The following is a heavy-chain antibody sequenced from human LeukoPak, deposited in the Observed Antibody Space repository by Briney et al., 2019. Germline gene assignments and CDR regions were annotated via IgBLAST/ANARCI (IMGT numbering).Heavy chain of an antibody. D-gene: IGHD5-24*01. CDR3: AKEVRGGWLLVTSHFDY. Sequence: GGSLRLSCAASGFTFSSYGMHWVRQAPGKGLEWVAFIRYDGSNKYYADSVKGRFTISRDNSKNTLYLQMNSLRAEDTAVYYCAKEVRGGWLLVTSHFDYWGQGTLVTVSS. V-gene: IGHV3-30*02. J-gene: IGHJ4*02. CDR2: IRYDGSNK. CDR1: GFTFSSYG.